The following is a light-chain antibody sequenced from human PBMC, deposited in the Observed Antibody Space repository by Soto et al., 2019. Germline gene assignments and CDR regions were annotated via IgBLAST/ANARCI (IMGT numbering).Light chain of an antibody. CDR2: DVS. V-gene: IGLV2-14*01. Sequence: QSALTQPASVSGSPGQLITISCTGTSSDVGGYNYVSWYQQHPGKAPKLMIYDVSNRPSGVSNRFSGSKSGNTASLTISGLQAEDEADYYCSSYTSSSTLFGTGTKVTVL. CDR1: SSDVGGYNY. CDR3: SSYTSSSTL. J-gene: IGLJ1*01.